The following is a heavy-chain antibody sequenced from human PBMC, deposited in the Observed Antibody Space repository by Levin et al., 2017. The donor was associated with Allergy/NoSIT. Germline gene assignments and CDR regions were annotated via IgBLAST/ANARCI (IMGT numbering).Heavy chain of an antibody. Sequence: RTSGPTLVKPTQTLTLTCTFSGFSLSTSGMCVSWIRQPPGKAPEWLALIDWEGDKYSITSLRTRLTISKDTSKNQVVLTMTNMDPVDTATYYCARTHYDSSGHFQYYFDFWGQGTPVTVSS. CDR2: IDWEGDK. CDR3: ARTHYDSSGHFQYYFDF. CDR1: GFSLSTSGMC. J-gene: IGHJ4*02. V-gene: IGHV2-70*01. D-gene: IGHD3-22*01.